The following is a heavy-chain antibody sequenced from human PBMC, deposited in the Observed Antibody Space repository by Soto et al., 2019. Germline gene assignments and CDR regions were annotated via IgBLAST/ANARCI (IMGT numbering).Heavy chain of an antibody. D-gene: IGHD3-9*01. CDR2: MNTDGSST. Sequence: EVQLVESGGGLVQPGGSLRLSCAASGFTFSAHWFHWVRQVPGKGLLWVSRMNTDGSSTNYADSVKGRFTISRDDARNTVYLQMNSLRGDDTAEYYIVRATRDWYGIAFWGRGTLVTVSS. J-gene: IGHJ4*02. V-gene: IGHV3-74*01. CDR3: VRATRDWYGIAF. CDR1: GFTFSAHW.